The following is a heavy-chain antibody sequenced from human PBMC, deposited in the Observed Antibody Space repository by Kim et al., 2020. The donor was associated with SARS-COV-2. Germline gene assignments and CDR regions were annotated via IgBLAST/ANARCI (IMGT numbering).Heavy chain of an antibody. CDR1: GFTFSDHS. Sequence: GGSLRLSCSASGFTFSDHSMDWIRQSPGRGLEWIAYITTSGDSPNYAESVRGRFSISRDNAAKTVSLQMTGLRVDDTALYFCARQVVTQSHFDSWSTGSPVTVSS. V-gene: IGHV3-11*03. CDR2: ITTSGDSP. D-gene: IGHD3-22*01. J-gene: IGHJ4*02. CDR3: ARQVVTQSHFDS.